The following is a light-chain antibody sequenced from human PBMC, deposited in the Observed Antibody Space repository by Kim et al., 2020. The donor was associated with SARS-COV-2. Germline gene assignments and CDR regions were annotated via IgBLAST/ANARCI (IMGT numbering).Light chain of an antibody. Sequence: GQMVTMSCSGNPSNIGSNPVNWYQQLPGMAPRLLIYANNQRPSGVPDRFSGSKSGTSASLAISLLQSEDEADYYCAAWDDTPNDYVFGSGTRVTVL. CDR3: AAWDDTPNDYV. CDR1: PSNIGSNP. CDR2: ANN. J-gene: IGLJ1*01. V-gene: IGLV1-44*01.